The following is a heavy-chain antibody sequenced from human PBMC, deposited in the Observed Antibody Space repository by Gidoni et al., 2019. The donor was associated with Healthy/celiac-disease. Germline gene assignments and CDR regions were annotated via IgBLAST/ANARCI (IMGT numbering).Heavy chain of an antibody. V-gene: IGHV3-15*01. CDR1: GFTFSNAW. Sequence: EVQLVESGGGLVKPGGSLRLSCAASGFTFSNAWMSWVRQAPGKGLEWVGRIKSKTDGGTTDYAEPVKGRFTISRDDSKNTLYLQMNSLKTEDTAVYYCTTDLHYGDYALDAFDIWGQGTMVTVSS. J-gene: IGHJ3*02. CDR2: IKSKTDGGTT. D-gene: IGHD4-17*01. CDR3: TTDLHYGDYALDAFDI.